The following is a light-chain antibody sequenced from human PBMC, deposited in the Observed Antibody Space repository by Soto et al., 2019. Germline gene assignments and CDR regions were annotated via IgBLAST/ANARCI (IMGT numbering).Light chain of an antibody. CDR1: SGNIASNY. J-gene: IGLJ3*02. V-gene: IGLV6-57*02. CDR2: EDN. CDR3: SSYTSSSTWV. Sequence: NFMLTQPHSVSESPGKTVTISCTGSSGNIASNYVYWYQQRPGSAPTTVIYEDNQRPSGVPDRFSGSVDSSSNSASLTISGLQAEDEADYYCSSYTSSSTWVFGGGTKLTVL.